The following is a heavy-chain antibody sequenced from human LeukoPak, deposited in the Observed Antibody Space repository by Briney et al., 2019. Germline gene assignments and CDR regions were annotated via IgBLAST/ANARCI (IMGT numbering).Heavy chain of an antibody. V-gene: IGHV3-21*04. CDR2: ISGSSSYI. D-gene: IGHD6-19*01. CDR3: AKDVPLIAVGAFDI. CDR1: GFTFSSYA. Sequence: GGSLRLSCAASGFTFSSYAMSWVRQAPGKGLEWVSSISGSSSYIYYADSVKGRFTISRDNAKNSLYLQMNSLRAEDTAVYYCAKDVPLIAVGAFDIWGQGTMVTVSS. J-gene: IGHJ3*02.